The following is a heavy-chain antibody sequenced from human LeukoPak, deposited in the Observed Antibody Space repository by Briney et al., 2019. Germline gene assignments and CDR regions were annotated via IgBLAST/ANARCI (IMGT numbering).Heavy chain of an antibody. J-gene: IGHJ4*02. Sequence: GGSLRLSCAASGFTFSSYWMNWVRQAPGRGLEWVANIKQDGSEKYYVDSVKGRFTVSRDNAKNSLYLQMNSLRVEDTAVYYCARAQLAWDAANWGQGTLVTVSS. CDR2: IKQDGSEK. CDR1: GFTFSSYW. V-gene: IGHV3-7*04. CDR3: ARAQLAWDAAN. D-gene: IGHD6-13*01.